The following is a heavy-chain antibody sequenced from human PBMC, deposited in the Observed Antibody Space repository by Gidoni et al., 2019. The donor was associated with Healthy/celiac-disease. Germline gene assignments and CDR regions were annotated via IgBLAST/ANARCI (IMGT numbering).Heavy chain of an antibody. D-gene: IGHD3-22*01. V-gene: IGHV4-4*02. CDR3: ARVLPYYDSSGFFDY. Sequence: QVQLQESGPGLVKPSGPLSLICAVSGGSISSSNWWSWVRQPPGKGLEGIGEIYHSGSTNYNPSLKSRVTISVDKSKNQFSLKLSSVTAADTAVYYCARVLPYYDSSGFFDYWGQGTLVTVSS. J-gene: IGHJ4*02. CDR1: GGSISSSNW. CDR2: IYHSGST.